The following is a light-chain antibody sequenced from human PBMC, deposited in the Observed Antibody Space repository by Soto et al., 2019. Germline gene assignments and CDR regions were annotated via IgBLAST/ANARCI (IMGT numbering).Light chain of an antibody. CDR3: SARDDILSGVV. Sequence: QAVVTQPPSASGTPGQRVTISCSGSSSNIGSNHVYWYQQSPGMAPKLLMYRSDQRPTGVPDRFSGSKSGTSASLAISGLRSDDEADYYCSARDDILSGVVFGGGTKLTVL. V-gene: IGLV1-47*01. CDR2: RSD. CDR1: SSNIGSNH. J-gene: IGLJ2*01.